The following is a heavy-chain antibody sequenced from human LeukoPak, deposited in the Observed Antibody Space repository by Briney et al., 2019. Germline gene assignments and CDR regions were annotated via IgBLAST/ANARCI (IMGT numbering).Heavy chain of an antibody. CDR1: GGSISNYY. D-gene: IGHD1-1*01. CDR3: ARRYNDAFDI. J-gene: IGHJ3*02. Sequence: SETLPLTCTVSGGSISNYYWNWIRQPPGKGLEWIGYISYSGITNYNPSLKSRITISVDTSKNQFSLKLRSVTAADTAVYYCARRYNDAFDIWGQGTMVTVSS. V-gene: IGHV4-59*01. CDR2: ISYSGIT.